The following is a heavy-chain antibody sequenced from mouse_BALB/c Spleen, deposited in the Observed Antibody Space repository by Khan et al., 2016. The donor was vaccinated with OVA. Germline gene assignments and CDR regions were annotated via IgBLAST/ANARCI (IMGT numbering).Heavy chain of an antibody. CDR1: GFSLSRYN. CDR2: IWGGGGT. J-gene: IGHJ4*01. V-gene: IGHV2-6-4*01. Sequence: QVQLKQSGPGLVAPSQSLSITCTVSGFSLSRYNIHWGRQPPGKGLEWLGMIWGGGGTDYNSTLKSRLGISKHNSKSQVFLKMNSLQIDDAAMYYCARAYYRYNGYYAMDYWGQGTSVTVSS. CDR3: ARAYYRYNGYYAMDY. D-gene: IGHD2-14*01.